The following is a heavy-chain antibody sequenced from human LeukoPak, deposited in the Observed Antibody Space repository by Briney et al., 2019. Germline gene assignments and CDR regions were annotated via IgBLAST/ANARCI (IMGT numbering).Heavy chain of an antibody. CDR2: INHSGST. Sequence: SDTLSLTCAVYGGSFSGYYWSWLRQPPGKGLEGIGGINHSGSTNYKPSLTHQATISVDTSKKQFSLTQGSVSAPDAAVSYFAGGPHRVRRVNWFDRWGQGTLVTVSS. CDR3: AGGPHRVRRVNWFDR. V-gene: IGHV4-34*01. D-gene: IGHD2-2*01. CDR1: GGSFSGYY. J-gene: IGHJ5*02.